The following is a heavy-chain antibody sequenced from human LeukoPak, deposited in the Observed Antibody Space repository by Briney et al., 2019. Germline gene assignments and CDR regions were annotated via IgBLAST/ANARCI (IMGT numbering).Heavy chain of an antibody. D-gene: IGHD2-15*01. CDR3: ARDRYCSGGSCYEMNWFDP. J-gene: IGHJ5*02. CDR2: INPNSGGT. V-gene: IGHV1-2*02. CDR1: GYTFTGYY. Sequence: GASVKASCKASGYTFTGYYMHWVRQAPGQGLEWMGWINPNSGGTNYAQKFQGRVTMTRDTSISTAYMELSRLRSDDTAVYYCARDRYCSGGSCYEMNWFDPWGQGTLVTVS.